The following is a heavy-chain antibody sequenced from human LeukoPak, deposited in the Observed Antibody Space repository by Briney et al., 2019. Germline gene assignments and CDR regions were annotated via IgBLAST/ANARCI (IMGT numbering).Heavy chain of an antibody. V-gene: IGHV3-33*01. CDR1: GFTFSSYG. Sequence: GGSLRLSCAASGFTFSSYGMHWVRQAPGKGLEWVAVIWYDGSNKYYADSVKGRFTISRDNAKNSLYLQMNSLRAEDTAVYYCASDFNYYGSGSYFYWGQGTLVTVSS. J-gene: IGHJ4*02. D-gene: IGHD3-10*01. CDR3: ASDFNYYGSGSYFY. CDR2: IWYDGSNK.